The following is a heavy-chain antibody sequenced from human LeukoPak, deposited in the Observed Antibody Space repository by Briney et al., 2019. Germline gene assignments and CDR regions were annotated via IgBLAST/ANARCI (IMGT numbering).Heavy chain of an antibody. Sequence: GGSLRLSCAASGFIFSSYGMNWVRQAPGKGLEWVSYISSSSSSIYYADSVKGRFTISRDNAKNSLYLQMNSLRAEDTAVYYCARDGSPDYYGSGSYNYWGQGTLVTVSS. D-gene: IGHD3-10*01. J-gene: IGHJ4*02. CDR1: GFIFSSYG. V-gene: IGHV3-48*04. CDR3: ARDGSPDYYGSGSYNY. CDR2: ISSSSSSI.